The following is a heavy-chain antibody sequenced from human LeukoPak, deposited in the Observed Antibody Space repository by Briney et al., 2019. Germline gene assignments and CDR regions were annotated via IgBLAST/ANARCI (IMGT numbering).Heavy chain of an antibody. CDR3: ARRPDYGDY. J-gene: IGHJ4*02. CDR1: GYSFTGYY. Sequence: ASVKVSCKASGYSFTGYYIHWVRQALGQGLEWMGWISPNSGGTNYAQKFQGRVTMTRDTSISTVYMGLSGLRSDDTAVYYCARRPDYGDYWGQGTLVTVSS. CDR2: ISPNSGGT. V-gene: IGHV1-2*02.